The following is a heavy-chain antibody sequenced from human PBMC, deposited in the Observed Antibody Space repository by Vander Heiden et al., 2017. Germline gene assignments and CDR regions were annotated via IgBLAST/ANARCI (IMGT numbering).Heavy chain of an antibody. V-gene: IGHV4-39*01. D-gene: IGHD3-3*01. Sequence: QLQLQASGPGLVKPSETLTLTCPVSGGSTSLSSSYWGWISQPQGKGVEWVGGIYYSGSTYYTPSLKSRVTISVDTSKNQFSLKLSSVTAADTAVYYCARAMNSWSGYYTGFDYWGQGTLVTVSS. CDR2: IYYSGST. CDR3: ARAMNSWSGYYTGFDY. CDR1: GGSTSLSSSY. J-gene: IGHJ4*02.